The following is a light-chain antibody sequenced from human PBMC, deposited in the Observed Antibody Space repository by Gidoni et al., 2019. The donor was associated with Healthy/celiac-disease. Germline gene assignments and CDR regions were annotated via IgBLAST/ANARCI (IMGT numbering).Light chain of an antibody. CDR1: SPNIGSNT. V-gene: IGLV1-44*01. J-gene: IGLJ2*01. CDR3: AAWDDSLNGPVVV. CDR2: SNN. Sequence: QSVLTQPPSASGTPGQRVTISCSGSSPNIGSNTVNWYQQLPGTAPKLLIYSNNPRPSGVPALFSGSKSGTSASLAISGLQSEDEADYYCAAWDDSLNGPVVVFGGGTKLTVL.